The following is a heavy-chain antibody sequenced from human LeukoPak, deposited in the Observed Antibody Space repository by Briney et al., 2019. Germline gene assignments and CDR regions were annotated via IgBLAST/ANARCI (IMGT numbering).Heavy chain of an antibody. V-gene: IGHV4-4*07. CDR3: ARWSPGQLVEPSRAFDI. D-gene: IGHD6-6*01. CDR2: IYTSGST. CDR1: GGSISSYY. Sequence: TSETLSLTCTVSGGSISSYYWSWIRQPAGKGLEWIGRIYTSGSTNYNPSLKSRVTMSVDTSKNQFSLKLSSVTAADTAVYYCARWSPGQLVEPSRAFDIWGQGTMVTVSS. J-gene: IGHJ3*02.